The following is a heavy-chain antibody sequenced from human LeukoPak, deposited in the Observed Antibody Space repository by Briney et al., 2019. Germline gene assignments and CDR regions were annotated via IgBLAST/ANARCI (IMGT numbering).Heavy chain of an antibody. Sequence: SETLSLTCAVYGGSFSGYYWSWIRQPPGKGLEWIGEINHSGSTNYDPSLKSRVTISVDTSKNQFSLKLSSVTAADTAVYYCARGELSWSGYYSFDYWGQGTLVTVSS. V-gene: IGHV4-34*01. CDR3: ARGELSWSGYYSFDY. CDR2: INHSGST. D-gene: IGHD3-3*01. J-gene: IGHJ4*02. CDR1: GGSFSGYY.